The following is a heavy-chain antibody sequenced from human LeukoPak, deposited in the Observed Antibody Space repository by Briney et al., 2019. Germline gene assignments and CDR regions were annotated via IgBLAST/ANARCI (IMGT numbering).Heavy chain of an antibody. CDR1: GFTFSSYA. J-gene: IGHJ4*02. D-gene: IGHD6-19*01. CDR2: ISGSGGST. CDR3: ANPVDSSGWYEGLFDY. V-gene: IGHV3-23*01. Sequence: GGSLRLSCAASGFTFSSYAMSWVRQAPGKGLEWVSAISGSGGSTYYADSVKGRFTISRDNSKNTLYLQMNSLRAEDTAVYYCANPVDSSGWYEGLFDYWGQGTLVTVSS.